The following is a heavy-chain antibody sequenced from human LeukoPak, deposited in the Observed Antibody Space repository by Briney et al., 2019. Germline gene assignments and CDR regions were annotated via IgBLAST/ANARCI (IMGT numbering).Heavy chain of an antibody. D-gene: IGHD1-20*01. CDR3: AKTENNWSYGMDV. V-gene: IGHV6-1*01. CDR2: TYYRSEWYN. Sequence: SQTLSLTCAISGDSVSNNSTTWNWIRQSPSRGLEWLGRTYYRSEWYNDYAVSVKSRVTINPDTSKNQFSLQLNSVTPEDTAVYYCAKTENNWSYGMDVWGQGTTVTVSS. CDR1: GDSVSNNSTT. J-gene: IGHJ6*02.